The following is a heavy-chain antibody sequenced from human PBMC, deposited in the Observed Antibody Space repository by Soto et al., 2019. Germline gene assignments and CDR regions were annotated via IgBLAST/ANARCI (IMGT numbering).Heavy chain of an antibody. CDR2: THPSGRT. CDR3: ARSEATVLDS. V-gene: IGHV4-4*02. D-gene: IGHD4-17*01. CDR1: GGSMSSSNW. Sequence: QVQLQESGPGLVKPSGTLSLTCTVSGGSMSSSNWWNWVRQSPGKGLEWIGETHPSGRTNYSPSLKSRVTLSVDKSKNQFSLQLTSVTAADTAVYYCARSEATVLDSWGQGTLVTVSS. J-gene: IGHJ4*02.